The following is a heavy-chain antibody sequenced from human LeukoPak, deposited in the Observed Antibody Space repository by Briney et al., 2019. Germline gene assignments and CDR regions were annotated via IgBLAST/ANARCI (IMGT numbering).Heavy chain of an antibody. D-gene: IGHD2-21*01. Sequence: PGGSLRLSCAASGFTFSTYALHWVRQVPGKGLEYVSAISSIGGTTYYANSVEGRFTISRDNSKNTLYLQMGSLKPEDTAVYYCARVGDNTAFDYWGQGTLVTVSS. CDR1: GFTFSTYA. J-gene: IGHJ4*02. CDR2: ISSIGGTT. V-gene: IGHV3-64*01. CDR3: ARVGDNTAFDY.